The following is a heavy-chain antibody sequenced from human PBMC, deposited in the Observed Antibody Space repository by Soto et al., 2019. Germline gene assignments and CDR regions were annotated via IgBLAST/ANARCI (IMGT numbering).Heavy chain of an antibody. CDR3: ANCGGLYGSGSYDHPVGYYYGMDV. V-gene: IGHV1-69*01. D-gene: IGHD3-10*01. CDR2: IIPIFGTA. J-gene: IGHJ6*02. Sequence: QVQLVQSGAEVKKPGSSVKVSCKASGGTFSSYAISWVRQAPGQGLEWMGGIIPIFGTANYAQKFQGRVTITADESTSTAYMELNSLRSEDTAVYYCANCGGLYGSGSYDHPVGYYYGMDVWGQGTTITVSS. CDR1: GGTFSSYA.